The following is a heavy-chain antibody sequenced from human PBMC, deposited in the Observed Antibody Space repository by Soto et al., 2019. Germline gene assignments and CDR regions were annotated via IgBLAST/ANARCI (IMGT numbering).Heavy chain of an antibody. J-gene: IGHJ5*02. V-gene: IGHV1-46*01. CDR3: ARGPGGYDSSGYLPNWFDP. Sequence: ASVKVSCKASGYTFTSYYMHWVRQAPGHGLEWMGIINPSGGSTSYAQKFQGRVTMTRDTSTSAVYMELSSLRSEDTAVYYCARGPGGYDSSGYLPNWFDPWGRGTLVTVSS. CDR1: GYTFTSYY. D-gene: IGHD3-22*01. CDR2: INPSGGST.